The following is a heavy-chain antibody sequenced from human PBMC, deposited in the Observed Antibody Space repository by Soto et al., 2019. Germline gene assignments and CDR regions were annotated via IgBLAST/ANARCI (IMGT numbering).Heavy chain of an antibody. CDR2: IVVGSGNT. CDR3: AADPSSGLDY. V-gene: IGHV1-58*01. CDR1: GFTFTSSA. Sequence: QMQLVQSGPEVKKPGTSVKVSCKASGFTFTSSAVQWVRQARVQRLEWIGWIVVGSGNTNYAQKFQERVTITRDMSTRTAYMELSSLRSEDPAVYYCAADPSSGLDYWGQGTLVTVSS. D-gene: IGHD6-19*01. J-gene: IGHJ4*02.